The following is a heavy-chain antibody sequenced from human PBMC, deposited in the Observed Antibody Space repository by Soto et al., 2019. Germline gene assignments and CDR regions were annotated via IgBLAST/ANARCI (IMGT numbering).Heavy chain of an antibody. Sequence: QVQLVESGGGVVQPGRSLRLSCAASGFTVRSYAMHWVRQAPGKGLEWVAVISYDENNRYYTDSVNGRFTISRDNSKNTLYRQVNSLRAEDTAVYYCARAMDTAMASKDNLFAPWGQGTLVTVSS. CDR2: ISYDENNR. V-gene: IGHV3-30-3*01. D-gene: IGHD5-18*01. J-gene: IGHJ5*02. CDR1: GFTVRSYA. CDR3: ARAMDTAMASKDNLFAP.